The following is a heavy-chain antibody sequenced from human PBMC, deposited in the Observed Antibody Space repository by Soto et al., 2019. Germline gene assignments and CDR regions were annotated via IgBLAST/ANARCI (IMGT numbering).Heavy chain of an antibody. CDR1: GGSISSGGYS. V-gene: IGHV4-30-2*01. Sequence: PSETLSLTCAVSGGSISSGGYSWSWILQPPGKGLEWIVYIYHSGSTYYNPSLKSRVPISEDRSKNQFSRKLSSVPAADTAVYYGARPGGTLTGNGMDVWGQGPTFTVSS. CDR3: ARPGGTLTGNGMDV. J-gene: IGHJ6*02. CDR2: IYHSGST. D-gene: IGHD1-1*01.